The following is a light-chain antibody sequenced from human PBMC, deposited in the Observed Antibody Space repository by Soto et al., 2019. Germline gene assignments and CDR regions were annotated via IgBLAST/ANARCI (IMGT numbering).Light chain of an antibody. Sequence: DIEMTHSPSSLSASVGDRVTFTCRASQGIRNNVAWYQQKPGKAPKRLIYAESSLQTGVPSRFSGSGSGKDLTLTTSSLQPEDFATYCCLQHDTYQFTFGSGTKVDIX. CDR3: LQHDTYQFT. CDR1: QGIRNN. CDR2: AES. V-gene: IGKV1-17*01. J-gene: IGKJ3*01.